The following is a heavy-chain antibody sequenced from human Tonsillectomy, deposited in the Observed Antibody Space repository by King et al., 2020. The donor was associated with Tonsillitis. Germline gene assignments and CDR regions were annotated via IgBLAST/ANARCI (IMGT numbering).Heavy chain of an antibody. J-gene: IGHJ4*02. CDR1: GGSISSYY. CDR2: IYYSGGT. CDR3: ARGVVVTAIPYYFDY. Sequence: QLQESGPGLVKPSETLSLTCTVSGGSISSYYWSWIRQPPGKELEWIGYIYYSGGTNYNPSLKSRVTISVDTSKNQFSLKLSSVTAADTAVYYCARGVVVTAIPYYFDYWGQGTLVTVSS. D-gene: IGHD2-21*02. V-gene: IGHV4-59*01.